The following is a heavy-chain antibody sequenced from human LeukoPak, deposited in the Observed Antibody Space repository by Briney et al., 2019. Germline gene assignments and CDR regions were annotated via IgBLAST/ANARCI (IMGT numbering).Heavy chain of an antibody. V-gene: IGHV4-59*08. D-gene: IGHD3-10*01. CDR2: ISYRGRT. Sequence: PAETLSLTCTVSGDSLSSSYWSWIRQPPGKGLEWIGSISYRGRTNSNPSLKSRVSISVDTSKNQFSLSLTSVTAADTAVYYCARRVLESPVISENNWLDPWGQGTLVTVSS. CDR1: GDSLSSSY. J-gene: IGHJ5*02. CDR3: ARRVLESPVISENNWLDP.